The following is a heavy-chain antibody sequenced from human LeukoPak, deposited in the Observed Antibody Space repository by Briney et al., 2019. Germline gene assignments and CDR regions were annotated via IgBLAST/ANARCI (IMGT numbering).Heavy chain of an antibody. Sequence: SETLSLTRADYGGSFSGYYWSWIRQPPGKGLEWIGEINHSGSTNYTPSLKSRVTISVDTSKNQFSLKLSSVAAADTAVYYCARGITGTTPYYFDYWGQGTLVTVSS. CDR1: GGSFSGYY. CDR2: INHSGST. CDR3: ARGITGTTPYYFDY. V-gene: IGHV4-34*01. D-gene: IGHD1-7*01. J-gene: IGHJ4*02.